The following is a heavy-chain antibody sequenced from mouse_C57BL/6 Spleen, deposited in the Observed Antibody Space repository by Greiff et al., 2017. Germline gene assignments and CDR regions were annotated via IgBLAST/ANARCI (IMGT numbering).Heavy chain of an antibody. CDR1: GFTFSSYG. CDR2: ISSGGSYT. J-gene: IGHJ3*01. Sequence: EVKLVESGGDLVKPGGSLTLSCAASGFTFSSYGMSWVRQTPDKRLEWVATISSGGSYTYYPDSVKGRFTISRDNAKNTLYLQMSSLKSEDTAMYYCARQLKEAWFAYWGQGTLVTVSA. D-gene: IGHD1-3*01. CDR3: ARQLKEAWFAY. V-gene: IGHV5-6*01.